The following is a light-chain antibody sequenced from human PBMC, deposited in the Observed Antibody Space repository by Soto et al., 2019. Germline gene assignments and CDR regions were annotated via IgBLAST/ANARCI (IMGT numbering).Light chain of an antibody. CDR1: QTVSSSY. CDR2: GAS. V-gene: IGKV3-20*01. J-gene: IGKJ4*01. Sequence: EVVLTQSPGTLSLSPGERASLSCRASQTVSSSYLAWYQRKPGQAPRLLIYGASSRATGIPDRFSGSGSGTDFTLTISRLDPEDFAVYYCQQYGTSPLTFGGGTRWIS. CDR3: QQYGTSPLT.